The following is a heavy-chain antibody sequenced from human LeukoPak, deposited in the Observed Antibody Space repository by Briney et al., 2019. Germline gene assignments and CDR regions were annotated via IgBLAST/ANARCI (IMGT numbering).Heavy chain of an antibody. CDR1: GFTFSTYG. D-gene: IGHD4/OR15-4a*01. Sequence: GGSLRLSCAASGFTFSTYGLHWVRQAPGKGLEWVAGIWDDGVSKYSAASENGRFTISADDSKSTLYLQMNSLIAEDTAVYYCGRDHLKPGAPDHYYGMDVWGQGTTTTVSS. J-gene: IGHJ6*02. CDR3: GRDHLKPGAPDHYYGMDV. CDR2: IWDDGVSK. V-gene: IGHV3-33*01.